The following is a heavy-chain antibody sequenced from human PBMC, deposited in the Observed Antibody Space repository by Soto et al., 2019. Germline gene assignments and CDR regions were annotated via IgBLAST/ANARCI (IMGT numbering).Heavy chain of an antibody. CDR3: ARGGGSSKYYYGMDV. Sequence: ASVKVSSKASGYTFTSYGISGVRQAPGQGLEWLGWISAYNGNTNYAQKLQGRVTMTTDTSTSTAYMELRSLRSDDTAVYYCARGGGSSKYYYGMDVWGQGTTVTVSS. CDR2: ISAYNGNT. V-gene: IGHV1-18*01. CDR1: GYTFTSYG. J-gene: IGHJ6*02. D-gene: IGHD3-16*01.